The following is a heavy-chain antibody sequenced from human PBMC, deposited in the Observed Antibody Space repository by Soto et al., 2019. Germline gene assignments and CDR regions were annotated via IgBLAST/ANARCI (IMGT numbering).Heavy chain of an antibody. J-gene: IGHJ4*02. CDR1: GFTFSSYA. D-gene: IGHD2-21*01. Sequence: GGSLRLSCAASGFTFSSYAMSWVRQAPGKGLEWVSAISGSGGSTYYADSVKGRFTISRDNSKNTLYLQMNSLRAEDTAVYYCAKCIGDCGGDCYDPFDYWGQGTLVTVSS. CDR2: ISGSGGST. CDR3: AKCIGDCGGDCYDPFDY. V-gene: IGHV3-23*01.